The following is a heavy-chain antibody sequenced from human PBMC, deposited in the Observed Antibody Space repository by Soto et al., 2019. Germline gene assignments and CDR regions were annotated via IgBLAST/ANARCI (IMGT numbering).Heavy chain of an antibody. CDR3: ARVFAGNWNDDPSGGAFDL. CDR1: GYTFTSYY. J-gene: IGHJ3*01. CDR2: IYPSDGST. Sequence: GASVKVSCKASGYTFTSYYMHWVRQAPGQGLEWMGRIYPSDGSTSYAQKFQGRVTMTGDTSTSTAYMELSSLSSEDTAVYYCARVFAGNWNDDPSGGAFDLWGQGTKVTVSS. D-gene: IGHD1-1*01. V-gene: IGHV1-46*03.